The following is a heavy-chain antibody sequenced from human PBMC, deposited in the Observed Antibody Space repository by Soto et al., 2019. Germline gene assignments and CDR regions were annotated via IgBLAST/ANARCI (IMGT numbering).Heavy chain of an antibody. CDR2: INVGNGNT. D-gene: IGHD3-3*01. CDR3: ARCQWSGGAYYYGMDV. V-gene: IGHV1-3*01. Sequence: GASVKVSCKASGYIFTDYAMHWVRQAPGQRLEWMGWINVGNGNTKYSQNFQARVTITRDTSASTAYMELSSLRSEDTAVYYCARCQWSGGAYYYGMDVWGQGTTVTVSS. J-gene: IGHJ6*02. CDR1: GYIFTDYA.